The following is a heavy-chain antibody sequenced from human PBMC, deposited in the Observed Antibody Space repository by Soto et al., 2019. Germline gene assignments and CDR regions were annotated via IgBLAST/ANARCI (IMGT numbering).Heavy chain of an antibody. CDR1: GGTFSSYA. D-gene: IGHD5-12*01. Sequence: SVKVSCKASGGTFSSYAISWVRQAPGQGLEWMGGIIPIFGTANYAQKFQGRVTITADESASTAYMELSSLRSEDTAVYYCARGFRDGYILDAFDIWGQGTMVTVS. CDR2: IIPIFGTA. CDR3: ARGFRDGYILDAFDI. J-gene: IGHJ3*02. V-gene: IGHV1-69*13.